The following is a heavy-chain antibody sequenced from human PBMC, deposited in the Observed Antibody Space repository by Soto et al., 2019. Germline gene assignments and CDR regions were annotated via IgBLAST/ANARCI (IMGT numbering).Heavy chain of an antibody. V-gene: IGHV2-26*01. CDR3: ARILPPRPADTAMVGFDY. Sequence: QVTLKESGPVLVNPTETLTLTCTVSGFSLSNARMGVSWIRQPPGKALEWLAHIFSNDEKSYSTSLKSRLTISKDTSKSQVVLTMTNMDPVDTATYYCARILPPRPADTAMVGFDYWGQGTLVTVSS. J-gene: IGHJ4*02. CDR1: GFSLSNARMG. CDR2: IFSNDEK. D-gene: IGHD5-18*01.